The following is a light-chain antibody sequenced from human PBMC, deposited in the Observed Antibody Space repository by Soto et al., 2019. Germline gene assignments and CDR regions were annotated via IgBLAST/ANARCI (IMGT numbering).Light chain of an antibody. CDR3: QSYDSSLSGPYV. CDR1: SSNIGAGYD. CDR2: GNS. Sequence: QSVLTQPPAVSEAPGQRVTISCTGSSSNIGAGYDVHWYQQLPGTAPKLLIYGNSNRPSGVPDRFSGSKSGTSASLAITGLQDEDEADYYCQSYDSSLSGPYVFGTGTKVNVL. V-gene: IGLV1-40*01. J-gene: IGLJ1*01.